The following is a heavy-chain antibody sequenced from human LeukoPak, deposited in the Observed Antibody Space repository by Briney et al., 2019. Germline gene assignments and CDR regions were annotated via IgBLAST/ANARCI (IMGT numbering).Heavy chain of an antibody. Sequence: PSETLSLTCAVYGGSFSGYYWSWIRQPPGKGLEWIGEINHSGSTNYNPSLKSRVPISVDTSKNHFSLELSSVTAADTAVYYCATYDILTGNVGYYYYYMDVWGKGTTVTVSS. V-gene: IGHV4-34*01. CDR1: GGSFSGYY. J-gene: IGHJ6*03. CDR2: INHSGST. CDR3: ATYDILTGNVGYYYYYMDV. D-gene: IGHD3-9*01.